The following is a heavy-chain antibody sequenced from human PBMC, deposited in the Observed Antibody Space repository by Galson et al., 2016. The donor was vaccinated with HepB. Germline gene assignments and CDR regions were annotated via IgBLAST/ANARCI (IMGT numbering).Heavy chain of an antibody. Sequence: CAISGDSVSRNGVAWNWIRQSPSRGLEWLGRTYYSSRWNNDYSASVKSRITINIDTPNNLFSLQLSSMTPVDTGVYYCARGRNSAFDTWGQGTLVTVSS. D-gene: IGHD1-14*01. CDR2: TYYSSRWNN. J-gene: IGHJ5*02. CDR1: GDSVSRNGVA. CDR3: ARGRNSAFDT. V-gene: IGHV6-1*01.